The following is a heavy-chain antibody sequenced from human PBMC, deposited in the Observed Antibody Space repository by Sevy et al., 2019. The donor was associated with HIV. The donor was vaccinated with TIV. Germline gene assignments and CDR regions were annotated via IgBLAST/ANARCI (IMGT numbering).Heavy chain of an antibody. V-gene: IGHV3-49*03. CDR1: GFNFGDYP. J-gene: IGHJ5*02. CDR3: SKGGSGTGWFDP. CDR2: IRSKASGGTT. Sequence: GGSLRLSCRASGFNFGDYPMSWFRQAPGKGLAWVGFIRSKASGGTTQYAASVKGRFTISRDDSESIAYLQMNSLKIVDTAVYYCSKGGSGTGWFDPWGQGTLVTVSS. D-gene: IGHD3-10*01.